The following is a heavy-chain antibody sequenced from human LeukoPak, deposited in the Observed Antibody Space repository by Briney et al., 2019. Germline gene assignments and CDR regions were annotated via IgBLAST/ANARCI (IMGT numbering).Heavy chain of an antibody. CDR3: ARENPDIVVVVAATPGWFDP. CDR2: ISAYNGNT. J-gene: IGHJ5*02. Sequence: GAPVKVSCKASGYTFTSYGISWVRQAPGQGLEWMGWISAYNGNTNYAQKLQGRVTMTTDTSTSTAYMELRSLRSDDTAVYYRARENPDIVVVVAATPGWFDPWGQGTLVTVSS. CDR1: GYTFTSYG. V-gene: IGHV1-18*01. D-gene: IGHD2-15*01.